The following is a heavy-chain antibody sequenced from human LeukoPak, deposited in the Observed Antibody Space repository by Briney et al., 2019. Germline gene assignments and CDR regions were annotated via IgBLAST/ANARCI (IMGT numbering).Heavy chain of an antibody. CDR2: IYYSGST. D-gene: IGHD6-6*01. J-gene: IGHJ4*02. Sequence: SETLSLTCTVSGGSISSSSYYWGWIRQPPGKGLEWIGSIYYSGSTHYNPSLKSRVTISVDTSKNQFSLKLSSVTAADTAVYYCARGQLVLQDIGYWGQGTLVTVSS. CDR1: GGSISSSSYY. CDR3: ARGQLVLQDIGY. V-gene: IGHV4-39*01.